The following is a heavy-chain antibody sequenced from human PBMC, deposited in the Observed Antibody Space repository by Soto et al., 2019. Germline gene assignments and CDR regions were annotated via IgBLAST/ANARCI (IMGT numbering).Heavy chain of an antibody. V-gene: IGHV3-30*18. CDR3: AKGGRQWLVTSDFNY. CDR2: VSHDGRNT. J-gene: IGHJ4*02. D-gene: IGHD6-19*01. CDR1: GFTFSDYA. Sequence: VQLVESGGGVVQPGRSLRLSCAASGFTFSDYAMHWVRQAPGKGLEWVAVVSHDGRNTHYADSVKGRFTISRDSYKNTVSLEMTSLRAEDRAVYYWAKGGRQWLVTSDFNYWGQGALVTVSS.